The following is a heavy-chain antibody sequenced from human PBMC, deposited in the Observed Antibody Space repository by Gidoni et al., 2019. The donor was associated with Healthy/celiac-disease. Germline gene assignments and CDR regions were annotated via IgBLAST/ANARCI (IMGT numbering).Heavy chain of an antibody. D-gene: IGHD3-10*01. CDR1: CWSFSGYY. CDR3: ARIELGITVSYYYGMDV. J-gene: IGHJ6*02. CDR2: INHSGST. V-gene: IGHV4-34*01. Sequence: QVQLQQWGAGLLKPSETLSLTCAVYCWSFSGYYWSGIRQPPGKGLEWIGEINHSGSTNYNPSLKSRVTISVDTSKNQFSLKLSSVTAADTAVYYCARIELGITVSYYYGMDVWGQGTTVTVSS.